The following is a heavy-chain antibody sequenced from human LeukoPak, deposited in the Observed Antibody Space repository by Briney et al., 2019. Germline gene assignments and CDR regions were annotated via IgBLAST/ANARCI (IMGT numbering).Heavy chain of an antibody. J-gene: IGHJ4*02. CDR1: GFTFSSYW. V-gene: IGHV3-7*01. CDR2: IKQDGSEK. D-gene: IGHD3-10*01. CDR3: ARDSGSWFGETSDY. Sequence: QTGGSLRLSCAASGFTFSSYWMSWVRQAPGKGLEWVANIKQDGSEKYYVDSVKGRFTISRDNAKNSLYLQMNSLRAEDTAVYYCARDSGSWFGETSDYWGQGTLVTVSS.